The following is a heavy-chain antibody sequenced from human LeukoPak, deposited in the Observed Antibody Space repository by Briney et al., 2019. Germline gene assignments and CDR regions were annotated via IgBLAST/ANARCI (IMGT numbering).Heavy chain of an antibody. D-gene: IGHD3-22*01. J-gene: IGHJ4*02. CDR1: GFTFAIYA. CDR2: ISYDGNNK. V-gene: IGHV3-30-3*01. CDR3: ARDLVGGWDDSSGYYYGYFDY. Sequence: GGSLRLSCAASGFTFAIYAMHWVRQAPGKGLEWVAVISYDGNNKYYADSVKGRFTISRDNSKNTLCLQMNSLRAEDTAVYYCARDLVGGWDDSSGYYYGYFDYWGQGTLVTVSS.